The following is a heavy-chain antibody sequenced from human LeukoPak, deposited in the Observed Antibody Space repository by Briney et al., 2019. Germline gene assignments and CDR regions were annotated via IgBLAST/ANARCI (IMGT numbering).Heavy chain of an antibody. V-gene: IGHV1-18*01. CDR2: ISAYSGNT. Sequence: ASVKVSCKASGYTFTSYGISWVRQAPGQGLEWMGWISAYSGNTKYAQKFQGRVTMTRNTSISTAYMELSSLRSEDTAVYYCARGQWSYYYYMDVWGKGTTVTVSS. J-gene: IGHJ6*03. CDR3: ARGQWSYYYYMDV. D-gene: IGHD6-19*01. CDR1: GYTFTSYG.